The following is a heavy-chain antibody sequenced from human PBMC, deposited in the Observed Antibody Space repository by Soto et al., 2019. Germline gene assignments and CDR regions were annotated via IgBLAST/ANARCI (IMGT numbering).Heavy chain of an antibody. CDR3: ARAWGYFGDY. D-gene: IGHD2-15*01. CDR1: GYTITCYG. CDR2: ISGSNGNR. V-gene: IGHV1-18*01. Sequence: QVQLVQSGAEVKKPGASVKVSCKASGYTITCYGISWVREAPGQGLEWMGWISGSNGNRNYAQKLQGRVTMTTDTSTSTAYMELRSLRSDDTAVYYCARAWGYFGDYWGQGTLVTVSS. J-gene: IGHJ4*02.